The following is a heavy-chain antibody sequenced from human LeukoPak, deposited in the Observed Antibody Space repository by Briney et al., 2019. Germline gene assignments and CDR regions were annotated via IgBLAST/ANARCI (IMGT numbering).Heavy chain of an antibody. J-gene: IGHJ4*02. CDR1: GGSISSYY. V-gene: IGHV4-4*07. CDR3: AREKMTTITTIDY. CDR2: IYTSGRT. D-gene: IGHD4-11*01. Sequence: SETLSLTCTVSGGSISSYYWNWIRQPAGKGLEWIGRIYTSGRTNYNPSLRGRVTMSIDTSMNQFSLKLTSVTAADTAVYYCAREKMTTITTIDYWGQGTLVTVSS.